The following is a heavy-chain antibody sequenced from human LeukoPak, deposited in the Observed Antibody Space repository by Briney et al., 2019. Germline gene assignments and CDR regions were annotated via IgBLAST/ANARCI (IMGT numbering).Heavy chain of an antibody. Sequence: GGSLRLSCAASGFTFSSYGMPWVRQAPGKGLEWVAVIWYDGSNKYYADSVKGRFTISRGNSKNTLYLQMNSLRAEDAAVYYCARDDYYDSSGYLDYWGQGTLVTVSS. J-gene: IGHJ4*02. CDR3: ARDDYYDSSGYLDY. CDR2: IWYDGSNK. D-gene: IGHD3-22*01. V-gene: IGHV3-33*01. CDR1: GFTFSSYG.